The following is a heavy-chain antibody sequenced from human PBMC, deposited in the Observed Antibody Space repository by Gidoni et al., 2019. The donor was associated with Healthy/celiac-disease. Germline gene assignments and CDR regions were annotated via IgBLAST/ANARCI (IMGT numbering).Heavy chain of an antibody. Sequence: QVQPQQWGAGPFKPSETLSLTCAGYGGYFPGYYLRWLRQPPRKGLEWNGEINHSGSTNYNPSLKSRVTISVDTSKNQFSLKLSSVTAADTAVYYCARGEGLLWFGDPFPTPHNWFDPWGQGTLVTVSS. CDR3: ARGEGLLWFGDPFPTPHNWFDP. D-gene: IGHD3-10*01. CDR1: GGYFPGYY. J-gene: IGHJ5*02. V-gene: IGHV4-34*01. CDR2: INHSGST.